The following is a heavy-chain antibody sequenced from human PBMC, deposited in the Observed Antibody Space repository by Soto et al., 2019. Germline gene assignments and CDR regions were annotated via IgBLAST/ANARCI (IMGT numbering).Heavy chain of an antibody. J-gene: IGHJ4*02. Sequence: SETLSLTCAVYGGSSSGYYWSWIRPPPGKGLEWIGEINHSGSTNYNPSLKSRVTISVDTSKNQFSLKLSSVTAAGTALYYCARGKRPPKCSGGSCYSGFDYWGQGTLVTVSS. CDR1: GGSSSGYY. D-gene: IGHD2-15*01. CDR2: INHSGST. CDR3: ARGKRPPKCSGGSCYSGFDY. V-gene: IGHV4-34*01.